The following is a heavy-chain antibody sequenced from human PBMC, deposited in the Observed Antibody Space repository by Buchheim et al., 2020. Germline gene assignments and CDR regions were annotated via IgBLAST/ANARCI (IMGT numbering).Heavy chain of an antibody. J-gene: IGHJ5*02. V-gene: IGHV2-5*02. D-gene: IGHD3/OR15-3a*01. CDR2: IYWDDDK. CDR3: THRHRGLTNPRSWFDP. CDR1: GFSLSTSGVG. Sequence: QITLKESGPTLVKPTQTLTLTCSFSGFSLSTSGVGVGWIRQPPGKALEWLALIYWDDDKRYSPSLKNRLTITQDTSKNQVVLTMTNMDPVDTATYYCTHRHRGLTNPRSWFDPWGQG.